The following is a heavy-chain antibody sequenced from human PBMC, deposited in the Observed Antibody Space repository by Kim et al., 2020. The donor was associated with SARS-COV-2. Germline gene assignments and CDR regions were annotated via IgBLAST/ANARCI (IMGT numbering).Heavy chain of an antibody. CDR3: ARDRDGYNYGVDY. J-gene: IGHJ4*02. D-gene: IGHD5-12*01. CDR1: GGSISSSSYY. V-gene: IGHV4-39*07. Sequence: SETLSLTCTVSGGSISSSSYYWGWIRQPPGKGLEWIGSIYYSGSTYYNPSLKSRVTISVDTSKNQFSLKLSSVTAADTAVYYCARDRDGYNYGVDYWGQGTLVTVSS. CDR2: IYYSGST.